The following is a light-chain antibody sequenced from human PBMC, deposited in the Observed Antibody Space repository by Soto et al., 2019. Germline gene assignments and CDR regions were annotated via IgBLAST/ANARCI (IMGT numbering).Light chain of an antibody. CDR3: SSFASSNTWV. CDR2: EVT. V-gene: IGLV2-8*01. J-gene: IGLJ3*02. Sequence: QSVLTQPPSASGSPGQSVTISCTGTSSDVGAYNYVSWYQQHAGKAPKLVIYEVTKRLSGVPDRFSGSKSANTASLTVSGLQAEDEADYYCSSFASSNTWVFGGGTKLTVL. CDR1: SSDVGAYNY.